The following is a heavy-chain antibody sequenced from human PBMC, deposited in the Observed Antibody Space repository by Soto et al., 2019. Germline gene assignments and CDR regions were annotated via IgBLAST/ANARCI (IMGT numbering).Heavy chain of an antibody. CDR1: GYNFTTYI. Sequence: QVQLVQSGAEVKKPGASVKVSCKASGYNFTTYIIHWVRQAPGQGLEWMGIVIPSGGFTSYAQKFKGRVTVTRDTSTSTVYMELSSLRSEDTAIYYCARERVYGPVNYYYSYYGMDVW. CDR3: ARERVYGPVNYYYSYYGMDV. CDR2: VIPSGGFT. J-gene: IGHJ6*01. V-gene: IGHV1-46*01. D-gene: IGHD3-10*01.